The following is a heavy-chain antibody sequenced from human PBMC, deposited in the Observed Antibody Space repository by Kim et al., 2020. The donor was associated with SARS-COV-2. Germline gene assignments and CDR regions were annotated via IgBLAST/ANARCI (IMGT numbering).Heavy chain of an antibody. V-gene: IGHV3-9*01. Sequence: GGSLRLSCAASGFTFDDYAMHWVRQAPGKGLEWVSGISWNSGSIGYADSVKGRFTISRDNAKNSLYLQMNSLRAEDTALYYCAKGPYSSSWLHFDYWGQG. D-gene: IGHD6-13*01. CDR3: AKGPYSSSWLHFDY. CDR1: GFTFDDYA. CDR2: ISWNSGSI. J-gene: IGHJ4*02.